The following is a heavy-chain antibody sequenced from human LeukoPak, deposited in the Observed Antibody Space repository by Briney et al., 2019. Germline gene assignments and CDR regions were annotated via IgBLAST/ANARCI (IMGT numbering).Heavy chain of an antibody. CDR1: VFTFSSYA. D-gene: IGHD2-15*01. J-gene: IGHJ4*02. CDR2: ISYDGSNK. V-gene: IGHV3-30-3*01. Sequence: GGSLRLSCAASVFTFSSYAMHWVRQAPGKGLEWVAVISYDGSNKYYADSVKGRFTISRDNSKNTLYLQMNSLRAEDTAVYYCASPYCSGGSCYSGAFDYWGQGTLVTVSS. CDR3: ASPYCSGGSCYSGAFDY.